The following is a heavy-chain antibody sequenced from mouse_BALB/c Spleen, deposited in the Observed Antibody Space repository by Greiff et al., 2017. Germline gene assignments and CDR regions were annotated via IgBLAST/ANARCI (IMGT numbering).Heavy chain of an antibody. Sequence: VLLQQSGAELVKPGASVKLSCTASGFNIKDTYLHWVKQRPEQGLEWIGRFDPANGNPKYDPKFQGKATITADTSSNTAYLQLSSLTSEDTAVDYCARELYYAMDYWGQGTSVTVSS. V-gene: IGHV14-3*02. CDR1: GFNIKDTY. CDR3: ARELYYAMDY. D-gene: IGHD4-1*01. CDR2: FDPANGNP. J-gene: IGHJ4*01.